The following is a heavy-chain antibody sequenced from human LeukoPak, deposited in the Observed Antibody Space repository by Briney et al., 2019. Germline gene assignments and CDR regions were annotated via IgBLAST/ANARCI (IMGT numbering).Heavy chain of an antibody. D-gene: IGHD3-10*01. Sequence: PGGSLRLSCAASGFTFSSYAMTWVRQAPGKGLEWVSTVSGNGGTTFYADSVKGRFTISRDNSKNTVYLQMNSLRAEDTAIYYCAKDLTITMVRGVPDLRWGQGTLVTVSS. CDR1: GFTFSSYA. CDR2: VSGNGGTT. J-gene: IGHJ4*02. V-gene: IGHV3-23*01. CDR3: AKDLTITMVRGVPDLR.